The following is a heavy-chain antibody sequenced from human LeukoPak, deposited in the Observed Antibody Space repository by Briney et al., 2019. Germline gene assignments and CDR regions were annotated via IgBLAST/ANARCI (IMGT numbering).Heavy chain of an antibody. V-gene: IGHV1-8*01. CDR3: ARVGGATVTTYWFDP. CDR1: GYTFTSYD. D-gene: IGHD4-17*01. Sequence: VASVKVSCKASGYTFTSYDINWVRQATGQGLEWMGWMNPNSGTTGYAQKFQGRVTMTRNISIGTAYMELSSLRSEDTAVYYCARVGGATVTTYWFDPWGQGTLVTVSS. J-gene: IGHJ5*02. CDR2: MNPNSGTT.